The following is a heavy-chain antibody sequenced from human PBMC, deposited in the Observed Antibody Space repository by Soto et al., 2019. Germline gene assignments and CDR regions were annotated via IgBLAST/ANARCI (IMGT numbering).Heavy chain of an antibody. Sequence: LRLSCAASGFTVSSNYMSWVRQAPGKGLEWVSVIYSGGSTYYADSVKGRFTISRDNSKNTLYLQMNSLRAEDTAVYYCARAYGDYPDAFDIWGQGTMVTVSS. V-gene: IGHV3-53*01. D-gene: IGHD4-17*01. CDR3: ARAYGDYPDAFDI. J-gene: IGHJ3*02. CDR2: IYSGGST. CDR1: GFTVSSNY.